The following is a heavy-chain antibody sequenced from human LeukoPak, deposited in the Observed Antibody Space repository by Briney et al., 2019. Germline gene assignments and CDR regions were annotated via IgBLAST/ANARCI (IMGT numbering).Heavy chain of an antibody. CDR2: INHSGST. D-gene: IGHD3-22*01. V-gene: IGHV4-34*01. CDR3: ARGRRGYDSSGYYPEYFQH. J-gene: IGHJ1*01. CDR1: GGSISDYY. Sequence: SETLSLTCTVSGGSISDYYWSWIRQPPGKGLEWIGEINHSGSTNYNPSLKSRVTISVDTSKNQFSLKLSSVTAADTAVYYCARGRRGYDSSGYYPEYFQHWGQGTLVTVSS.